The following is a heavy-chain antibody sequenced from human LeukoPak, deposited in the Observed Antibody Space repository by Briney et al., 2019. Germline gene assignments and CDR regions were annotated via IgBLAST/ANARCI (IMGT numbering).Heavy chain of an antibody. Sequence: ASVKVSCKVSGYTLTELSMHWVRQAPGKGLEWMGGFDPEDGETIYAQKFQGRVTMTEDTSTDTAYMELSSLRSEDTAVYYCARDSRSYYDSSDYGDYWGQGTLVTVSS. V-gene: IGHV1-24*01. D-gene: IGHD3-22*01. CDR3: ARDSRSYYDSSDYGDY. CDR1: GYTLTELS. J-gene: IGHJ4*02. CDR2: FDPEDGET.